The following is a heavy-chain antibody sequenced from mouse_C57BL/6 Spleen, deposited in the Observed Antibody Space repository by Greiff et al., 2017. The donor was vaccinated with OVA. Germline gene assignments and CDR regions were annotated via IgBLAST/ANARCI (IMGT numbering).Heavy chain of an antibody. CDR2: INYDGSST. J-gene: IGHJ1*03. CDR3: ARAYGNYGYWYFDV. V-gene: IGHV5-16*01. Sequence: EVKVVESEGGLVQPGSSMKLSCTASGFTFSDYYMAWVRQVPEKGLEWVANINYDGSSTYYLDSLKSRFIISRDNAKNILYLQMSSLKSEDTATYYCARAYGNYGYWYFDVWGTGTTVTVSS. D-gene: IGHD2-1*01. CDR1: GFTFSDYY.